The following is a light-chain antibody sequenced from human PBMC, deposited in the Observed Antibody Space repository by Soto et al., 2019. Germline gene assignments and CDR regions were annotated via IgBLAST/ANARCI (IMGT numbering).Light chain of an antibody. CDR1: SSDVGGYDY. J-gene: IGLJ2*01. CDR3: CSYAGSYTFAV. Sequence: QSALTQPRSVSGSPGQSVTISCTGTSSDVGGYDYVSWYQQHPVKAPKLMIYDVSKRPSGVPDRFSGSKSGTTASLTISGLQAEDEADYYCCSYAGSYTFAVFGGGTKVTVL. V-gene: IGLV2-11*01. CDR2: DVS.